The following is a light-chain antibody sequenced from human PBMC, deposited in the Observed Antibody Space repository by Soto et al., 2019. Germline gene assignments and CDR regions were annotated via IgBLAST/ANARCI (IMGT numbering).Light chain of an antibody. J-gene: IGKJ2*01. CDR1: QSISTY. CDR2: GAS. V-gene: IGKV1-39*01. Sequence: DIQMTQSPSSLSASVGDRVTITCRASQSISTYVYWFQHKPGKAPSLLIYGASTLQNGVPPRFSGSRSGTDFTITISSLRLEDLATYYYQQSYRIPYTFGRGTKLEIK. CDR3: QQSYRIPYT.